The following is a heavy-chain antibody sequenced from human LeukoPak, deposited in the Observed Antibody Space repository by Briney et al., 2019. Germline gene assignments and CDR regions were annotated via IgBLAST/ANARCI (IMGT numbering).Heavy chain of an antibody. CDR3: ARGDFWKFDP. D-gene: IGHD3-3*01. V-gene: IGHV3-21*01. Sequence: GGSLRLSCAASGFTFSSYSMNWDRQAPGKGLEWVSSISSSSSYIYYADSVKGRFTISRDNAKNSLYLQMNSLRAEDTAVYYCARGDFWKFDPWGQGTLVTVSS. CDR2: ISSSSSYI. CDR1: GFTFSSYS. J-gene: IGHJ5*02.